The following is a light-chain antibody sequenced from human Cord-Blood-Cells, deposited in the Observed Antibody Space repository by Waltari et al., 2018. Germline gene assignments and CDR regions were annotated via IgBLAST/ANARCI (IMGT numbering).Light chain of an antibody. CDR2: GKN. J-gene: IGLJ2*01. CDR1: SLRRNY. CDR3: NSRDSSGNLVV. Sequence: SSELTQDPAVSVALGQTVRITCQVDSLRRNYASWYQQKPGQAPVLVIYGKNNRPSGIPDRFSGSSSGNTASLTITGAQAEDEADYYCNSRDSSGNLVVFGGGTKLTVL. V-gene: IGLV3-19*01.